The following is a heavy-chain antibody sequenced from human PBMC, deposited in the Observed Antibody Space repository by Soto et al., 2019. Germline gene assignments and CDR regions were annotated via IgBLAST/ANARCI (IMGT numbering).Heavy chain of an antibody. CDR3: AKRDASGSGSYGFDY. CDR1: GFTFSNYA. J-gene: IGHJ4*02. D-gene: IGHD3-10*01. CDR2: ISGSGGSA. V-gene: IGHV3-23*01. Sequence: HPGGSLRLSCAGAGFTFSNYAISWVRQAPGKGLEWVSVISGSGGSAYYADSVKGRFTISRDNSKNTVYLQMNSLRADDTAVYYCAKRDASGSGSYGFDYWGQGTLVTVSS.